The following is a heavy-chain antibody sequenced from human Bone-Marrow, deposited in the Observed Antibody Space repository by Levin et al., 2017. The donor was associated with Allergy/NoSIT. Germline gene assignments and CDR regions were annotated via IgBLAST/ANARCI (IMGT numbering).Heavy chain of an antibody. V-gene: IGHV3-72*01. CDR2: TRNKANSYTT. J-gene: IGHJ4*02. CDR3: ASANYGSGTYYFDY. D-gene: IGHD3-10*01. Sequence: SCAASGFTFSDHYMDWVRQAPGKGLEWVGRTRNKANSYTTEYAASVKGRFTISRDDSKNSLYLQMNSLKSEDTAVYYCASANYGSGTYYFDYWGQGTLVTVSS. CDR1: GFTFSDHY.